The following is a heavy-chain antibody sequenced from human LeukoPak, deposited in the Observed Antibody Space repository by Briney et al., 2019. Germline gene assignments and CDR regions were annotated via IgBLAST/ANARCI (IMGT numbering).Heavy chain of an antibody. Sequence: SETLSLTCAVYGGPLSGYYWSWIRQPPGKGLEWIGEINHSGSTNYNPSLKSRVTISVDTSKNQFSLKLSSVTAADTAVYYCARGFKYQLRHGRYYYYYMDVWGKGTTVTVSS. CDR1: GGPLSGYY. V-gene: IGHV4-34*01. CDR3: ARGFKYQLRHGRYYYYYMDV. CDR2: INHSGST. J-gene: IGHJ6*03. D-gene: IGHD2-2*01.